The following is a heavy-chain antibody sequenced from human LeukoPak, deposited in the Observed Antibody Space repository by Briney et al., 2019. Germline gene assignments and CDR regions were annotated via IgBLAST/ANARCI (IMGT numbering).Heavy chain of an antibody. CDR3: ARQDSSGYYYDY. V-gene: IGHV1-69*04. CDR2: IIPIFGIA. CDR1: GGTFSSYA. Sequence: SVKVSCKASGGTFSSYAISWVRQAPGQGLEWMGRIIPIFGIANYAQKFQGRVTITADKSTSTAYMELSSLRSEDTAVYYCARQDSSGYYYDYWGQETLVTVSS. J-gene: IGHJ4*02. D-gene: IGHD3-22*01.